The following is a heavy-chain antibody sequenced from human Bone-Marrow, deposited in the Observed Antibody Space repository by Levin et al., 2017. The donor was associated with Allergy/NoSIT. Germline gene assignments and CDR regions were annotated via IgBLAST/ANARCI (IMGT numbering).Heavy chain of an antibody. CDR2: INHSGST. D-gene: IGHD2-2*01. J-gene: IGHJ4*02. CDR1: GGSFSTYY. V-gene: IGHV4-34*01. CDR3: AGGPVEYCSSSSCQIDY. Sequence: PSETLSLTCAVYGGSFSTYYWSWIRQPPGKGLEWIGEINHSGSTNYNPSLKSRVTISVDTSKSHFSLKLSSVTAADTAVYYCAGGPVEYCSSSSCQIDYWGQGTLVTVSS.